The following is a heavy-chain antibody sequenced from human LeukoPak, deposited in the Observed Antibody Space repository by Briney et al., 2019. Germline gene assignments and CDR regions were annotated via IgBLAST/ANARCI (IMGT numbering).Heavy chain of an antibody. J-gene: IGHJ4*02. CDR2: INHSGST. V-gene: IGHV4-34*01. Sequence: SETLSLTCAVYGGSFSGFYWSWIRQPPGKGLEWIGEINHSGSTNYNPSLKSRVTIPVDTSKNQFSLKLSSVTAADTAVYYCARGYRQQPTYWGQGTLVTVSS. CDR1: GGSFSGFY. CDR3: ARGYRQQPTY. D-gene: IGHD6-13*01.